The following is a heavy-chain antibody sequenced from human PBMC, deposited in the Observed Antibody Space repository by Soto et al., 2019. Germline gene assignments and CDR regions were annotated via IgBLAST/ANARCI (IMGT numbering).Heavy chain of an antibody. CDR3: ARGFCSGSSCDGTY. V-gene: IGHV3-48*01. D-gene: IGHD2-15*01. CDR2: ISTTGTTT. Sequence: VGSLRLSCEASGFTFRNYNMNWVRQAPGKGLEWVSHISTTGTTTYYADSVRGRFTISRDNAKNALYLQMNSLRVEDTAVYYCARGFCSGSSCDGTYWSQGTLVTVSS. J-gene: IGHJ4*02. CDR1: GFTFRNYN.